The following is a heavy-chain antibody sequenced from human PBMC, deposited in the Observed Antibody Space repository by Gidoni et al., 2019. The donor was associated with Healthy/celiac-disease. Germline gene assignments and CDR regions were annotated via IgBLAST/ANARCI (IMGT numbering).Heavy chain of an antibody. V-gene: IGHV2-5*02. D-gene: IGHD6-6*01. CDR3: AHRLFQADGYSSSSYWFDP. CDR1: GFPLSTSGVG. Sequence: QITLKESGPTLVKPTQTLTLTCTFSGFPLSTSGVGVGWIRQPPGKALEWLALIYWDDDKRYSPSLKSRLTITKDTSKNQVVLTMTNMDPVDTATYYCAHRLFQADGYSSSSYWFDPWGQGTLVTVSS. J-gene: IGHJ5*02. CDR2: IYWDDDK.